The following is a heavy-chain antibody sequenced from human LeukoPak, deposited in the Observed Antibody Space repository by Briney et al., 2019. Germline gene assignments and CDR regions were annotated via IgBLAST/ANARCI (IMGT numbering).Heavy chain of an antibody. D-gene: IGHD3-22*01. Sequence: RPGESLKISCKGLGYTFDTYWMGWVRQMPGKGLEWMGIIYPGDSDTRYSPSFEGQVTISVDKSISTAYLQWSSLKASDTAMFYCARQGGGYYDSRGYFDYWGQGTLVTVSS. V-gene: IGHV5-51*01. CDR1: GYTFDTYW. CDR3: ARQGGGYYDSRGYFDY. J-gene: IGHJ4*02. CDR2: IYPGDSDT.